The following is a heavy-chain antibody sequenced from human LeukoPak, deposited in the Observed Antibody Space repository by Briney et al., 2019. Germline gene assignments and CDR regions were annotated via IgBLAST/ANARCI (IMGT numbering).Heavy chain of an antibody. CDR2: IYYSGST. CDR3: ASGDAYGNYYMDV. Sequence: SETLSLTCTVSGGSISSGGYSWSWIRQPPGKGLEWIGYIYYSGSTYYNPSPKSRLTISVDTPKNQFSLRLSSVTAADTAVYYCASGDAYGNYYMDVWGKGTTVTVSS. D-gene: IGHD4-17*01. V-gene: IGHV4-30-4*07. J-gene: IGHJ6*03. CDR1: GGSISSGGYS.